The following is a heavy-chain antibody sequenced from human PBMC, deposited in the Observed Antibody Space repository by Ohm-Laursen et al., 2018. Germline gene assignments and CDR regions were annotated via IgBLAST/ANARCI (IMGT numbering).Heavy chain of an antibody. CDR1: RETRTGNN. V-gene: IGHV1-2*02. CDR2: IKPNSDDT. CDR3: ANLLGYGYGMDV. D-gene: IGHD2-15*01. Sequence: SRETRTGNNIRCVREAPGQRLGRLGWIKPNSDDTNYAQKFQGRVIMTRDRSISTAYMELSRLRSDNTAVYYCANLLGYGYGMDVWGQGTPVTVSS. J-gene: IGHJ6*02.